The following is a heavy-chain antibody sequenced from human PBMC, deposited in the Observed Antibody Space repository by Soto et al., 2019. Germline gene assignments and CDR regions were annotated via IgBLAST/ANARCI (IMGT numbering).Heavy chain of an antibody. J-gene: IGHJ4*02. D-gene: IGHD3-10*01. Sequence: GGSLRLSCAASGFTFSSYAMSWVRQAPGKGLEWVSAISGSGGSTYYADSVKGRFTISRDNSKNTLYLQMNSLRAEDTAVYYCAKAESGSGLLWFGESSIGFGQNDYWGQGTLVTVSS. V-gene: IGHV3-23*01. CDR2: ISGSGGST. CDR3: AKAESGSGLLWFGESSIGFGQNDY. CDR1: GFTFSSYA.